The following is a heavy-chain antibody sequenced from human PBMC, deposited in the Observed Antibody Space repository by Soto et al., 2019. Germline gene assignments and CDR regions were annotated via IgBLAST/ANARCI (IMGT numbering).Heavy chain of an antibody. CDR2: IYYSGST. D-gene: IGHD2-15*01. CDR1: GVSISSYY. V-gene: IGHV4-59*01. J-gene: IGHJ4*02. Sequence: SETLSLTCTVSGVSISSYYWSWIRQPPGKGLEWIGYIYYSGSTNYNPSLKSRVTISVDTSKNQFSLKLSSVTAADTAVYYCARDPHIKYCSGGSCYGVSYFDYWGQGTLVTVSS. CDR3: ARDPHIKYCSGGSCYGVSYFDY.